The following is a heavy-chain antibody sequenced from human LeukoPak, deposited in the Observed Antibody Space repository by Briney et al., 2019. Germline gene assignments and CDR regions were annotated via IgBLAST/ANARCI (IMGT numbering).Heavy chain of an antibody. Sequence: SETLSLTCAVSGGSISSSNWWSWVRQPPGKGLEWIGEIYHSGSTNYNPSLKSRVTISVDTSKNQFSLKLSSVTAADTAVYYCARNYVVNDAFGIWGQGTMVTVSS. CDR1: GGSISSSNW. J-gene: IGHJ3*02. D-gene: IGHD3-16*01. CDR2: IYHSGST. V-gene: IGHV4-4*02. CDR3: ARNYVVNDAFGI.